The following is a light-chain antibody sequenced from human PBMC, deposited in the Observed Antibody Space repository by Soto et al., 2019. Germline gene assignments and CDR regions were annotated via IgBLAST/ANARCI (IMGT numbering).Light chain of an antibody. Sequence: IMLTQSPATLSLSPGERATLSCRASQSVSSYLASYQQKHGQAPRLLIYAASTRAPGLPDRFSGRASETNVTLTIISREQEDAAVEYCQQQDSAPVSLGQGTKVDIK. V-gene: IGKV3-11*01. CDR1: QSVSSY. J-gene: IGKJ1*01. CDR2: AAS. CDR3: QQQDSAPVS.